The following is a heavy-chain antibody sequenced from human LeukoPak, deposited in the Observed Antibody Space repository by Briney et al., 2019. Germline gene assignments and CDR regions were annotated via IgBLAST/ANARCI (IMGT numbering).Heavy chain of an antibody. J-gene: IGHJ5*02. CDR1: GYTFTSYD. CDR2: MNPNSGNT. Sequence: ASVKVSCKASGYTFTSYDINWVRQASGQGLEWMGWMNPNSGNTASAQKFPGRVTMTTNTSISSAYKELTGLRSEDTAMSSVARKGQLGSGKPWFGPWGQETLVTVSS. V-gene: IGHV1-8*01. D-gene: IGHD5-12*01. CDR3: ARKGQLGSGKPWFGP.